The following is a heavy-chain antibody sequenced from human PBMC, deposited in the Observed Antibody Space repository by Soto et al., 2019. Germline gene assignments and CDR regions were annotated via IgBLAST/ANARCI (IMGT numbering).Heavy chain of an antibody. CDR1: GFTFTRYS. CDR3: ARESEDLTSNFDY. CDR2: ISSTTNYI. Sequence: PGGSLRLSCAASGFTFTRYSMNWVRQAPGKGLEWVSSISSTTNYIYYGDSMKGRFTVPRDNAKNSLYLEMNSLRAEDTAVYYCARESEDLTSNFDYWGQGTLVTVSS. J-gene: IGHJ4*02. V-gene: IGHV3-21*06.